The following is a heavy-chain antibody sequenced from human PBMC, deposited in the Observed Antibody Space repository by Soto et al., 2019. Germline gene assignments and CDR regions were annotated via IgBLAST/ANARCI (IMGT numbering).Heavy chain of an antibody. J-gene: IGHJ4*02. CDR3: ATEGGGGGTYYFDS. CDR1: GVTFTNYA. CDR2: ILPIFGAA. Sequence: QVPLVQSGAEVKKPGSSVKVSCRASGVTFTNYAISWVRQAPGQGLEWVGGILPIFGAASYAQKFQGRVTITADTSTYTAYLERSSLRSEDTAVYCCATEGGGGGTYYFDSWGQGTLVTVSS. V-gene: IGHV1-69*06. D-gene: IGHD3-16*01.